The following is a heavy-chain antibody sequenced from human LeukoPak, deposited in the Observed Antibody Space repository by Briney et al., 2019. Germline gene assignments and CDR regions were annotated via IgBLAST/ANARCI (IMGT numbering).Heavy chain of an antibody. J-gene: IGHJ4*02. CDR2: ISGSGGST. V-gene: IGHV3-23*01. D-gene: IGHD3-22*01. CDR3: AKVPTPHYYDSSGYLRGVDY. CDR1: GFTFSSYA. Sequence: GGSLRLSCAASGFTFSSYAMSWGRQAPGKGLEWVSAISGSGGSTYYADSVKGRFTISRDNSKNTLYLQMNSLTAEDTAVYYCAKVPTPHYYDSSGYLRGVDYWGQGTLVTVSS.